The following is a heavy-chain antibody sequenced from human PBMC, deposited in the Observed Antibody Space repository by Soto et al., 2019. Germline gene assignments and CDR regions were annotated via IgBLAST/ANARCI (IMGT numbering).Heavy chain of an antibody. D-gene: IGHD3-22*01. Sequence: SETLSLTCTVSGSPISSYYWGWFRQSPGQGLEWVGYIYYTGTTTYSPSLKSRLTISLDASKSQLSLNLRSVSAADTAVYFCARLCGYYPAFEYWGNGALATVSS. CDR3: ARLCGYYPAFEY. CDR2: IYYTGTT. J-gene: IGHJ4*01. V-gene: IGHV4-59*12. CDR1: GSPISSYY.